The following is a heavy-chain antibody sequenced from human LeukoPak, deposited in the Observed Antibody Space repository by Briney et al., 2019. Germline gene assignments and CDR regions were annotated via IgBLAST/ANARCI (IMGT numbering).Heavy chain of an antibody. CDR2: INPNSGGT. D-gene: IGHD6-19*01. V-gene: IGHV1-2*02. J-gene: IGHJ4*02. CDR1: GYTFTGYY. CDR3: ARQAVADYYFDY. Sequence: ASVKVSCKASGYTFTGYYMHWVRQAPGQGLEWMGWINPNSGGTNYAQKFQGRVTMTGDTSISTAYMELSRLRSDDTAVYYCARQAVADYYFDYWGQGTLVTVSS.